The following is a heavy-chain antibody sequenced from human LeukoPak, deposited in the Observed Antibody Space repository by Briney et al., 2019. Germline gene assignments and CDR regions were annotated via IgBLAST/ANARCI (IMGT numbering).Heavy chain of an antibody. J-gene: IGHJ4*02. CDR1: GGSISSYY. D-gene: IGHD1-26*01. Sequence: SETLSLTCTVAGGSISSYYWSWIRQPPGKRLEWTGYINYSGSTNYNPSLKSRVTISVDTSKNQFSLKLSSVTAADTAVYYCARDSSSGLVNYWGQGTLVTVSS. V-gene: IGHV4-59*01. CDR3: ARDSSSGLVNY. CDR2: INYSGST.